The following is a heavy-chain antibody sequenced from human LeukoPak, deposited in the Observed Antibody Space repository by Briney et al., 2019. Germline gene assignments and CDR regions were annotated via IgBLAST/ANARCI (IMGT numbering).Heavy chain of an antibody. D-gene: IGHD2-15*01. CDR3: ARDIVVVVAATHGDAFDI. Sequence: GGSLRLSCAASGFTFSSYSMNWVRQAPGKGLEWVSSISSSSSYIYYADSVKGRFTISRDNAKNSLYLQMNSLRAEDTAVYYCARDIVVVVAATHGDAFDIWGQGTMVTVSS. CDR1: GFTFSSYS. J-gene: IGHJ3*02. V-gene: IGHV3-21*01. CDR2: ISSSSSYI.